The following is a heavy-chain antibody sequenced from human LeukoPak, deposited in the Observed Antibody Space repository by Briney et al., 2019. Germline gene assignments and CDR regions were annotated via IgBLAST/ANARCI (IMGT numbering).Heavy chain of an antibody. CDR2: SNGSGST. J-gene: IGHJ5*02. CDR1: GGSFSGSY. CDR3: ARVRVWFGHNWIDP. Sequence: KPSETLSLTCVVNGGSFSGSYWSWIRQPPGKGLEWIGESNGSGSTKYNSSLKSRVTISVDTSKKQFSLTLSSVTAADTAVYYCARVRVWFGHNWIDPWGRGTLVTVSS. V-gene: IGHV4-34*01. D-gene: IGHD3-10*01.